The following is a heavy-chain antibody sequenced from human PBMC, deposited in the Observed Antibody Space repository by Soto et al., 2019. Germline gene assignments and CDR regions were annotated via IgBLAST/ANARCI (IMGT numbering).Heavy chain of an antibody. CDR3: AKSRDGYIHGQY. J-gene: IGHJ4*02. CDR1: GFSVSSYG. Sequence: QVQLVESGGGVVEPGKSLRLSCAASGFSVSSYGMHWVRQAPGQGLEWVSAIWYDGSEKLYSRSARGRFIISRDDSKNTLYLQMNSLRAEDTAVYYCAKSRDGYIHGQYWGQGTLVTVSS. CDR2: IWYDGSEK. V-gene: IGHV3-33*03. D-gene: IGHD2-21*02.